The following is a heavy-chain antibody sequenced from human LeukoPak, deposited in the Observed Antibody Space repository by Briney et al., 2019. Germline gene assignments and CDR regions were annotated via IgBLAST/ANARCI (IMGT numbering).Heavy chain of an antibody. CDR3: ARGWGYSYGYPWFDP. D-gene: IGHD5-18*01. J-gene: IGHJ5*02. CDR2: INHSGST. CDR1: GGSFSGYY. V-gene: IGHV4-34*01. Sequence: PSETLSLTCAVYGGSFSGYYWSWIRQPPGKGLEWIGEINHSGSTNYNPSLKSRVTISVDTSKNQFSLKLSSVTAADTAVYYCARGWGYSYGYPWFDPWGQGTLATVSS.